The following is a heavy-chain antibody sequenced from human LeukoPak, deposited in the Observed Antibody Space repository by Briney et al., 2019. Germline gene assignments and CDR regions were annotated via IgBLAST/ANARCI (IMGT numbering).Heavy chain of an antibody. V-gene: IGHV1-24*01. Sequence: GASVKVSCKVSGYTLTELSMHRVRQAPGKGLEWMGGFDPEDGETIYAQKFQGRVTMTEDTSTDTAYMELSSLRSEDTAVYYCATLTSIAAAGTGVGYWGQGTLVTVSS. CDR3: ATLTSIAAAGTGVGY. CDR2: FDPEDGET. CDR1: GYTLTELS. D-gene: IGHD6-13*01. J-gene: IGHJ4*02.